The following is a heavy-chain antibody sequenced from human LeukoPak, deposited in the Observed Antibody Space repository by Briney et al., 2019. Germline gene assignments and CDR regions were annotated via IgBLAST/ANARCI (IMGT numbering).Heavy chain of an antibody. CDR3: ARDPNHYCDSSGYYGDY. D-gene: IGHD3-22*01. J-gene: IGHJ4*02. Sequence: ASVKVSCKASGYTFTNYAMNWVRQAPGQGLEWMGWINTNTGNPTYAQGFTGRFVFSLDTSVSTAYLQISSLKAEDTAVYYRARDPNHYCDSSGYYGDYWGQGTLVTVSS. CDR2: INTNTGNP. V-gene: IGHV7-4-1*02. CDR1: GYTFTNYA.